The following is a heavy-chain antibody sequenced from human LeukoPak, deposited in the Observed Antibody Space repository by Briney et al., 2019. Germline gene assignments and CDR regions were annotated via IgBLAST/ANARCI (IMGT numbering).Heavy chain of an antibody. CDR3: AQSLGSGNWIGNWFDP. Sequence: KSSETLSLTCTVSGGSISSSSHSWGWIRQPPGKGLEWTGTIYYTGRTYYNPPLESRLTISVDTSKNQFSLKLTSVTAADTAIYYCAQSLGSGNWIGNWFDPWGQGTLVTVSS. D-gene: IGHD1-1*01. V-gene: IGHV4-39*01. CDR2: IYYTGRT. J-gene: IGHJ5*02. CDR1: GGSISSSSHS.